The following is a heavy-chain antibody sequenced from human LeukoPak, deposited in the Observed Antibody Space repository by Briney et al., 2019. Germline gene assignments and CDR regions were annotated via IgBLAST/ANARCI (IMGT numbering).Heavy chain of an antibody. CDR3: ARAYFSSSSCYFDY. V-gene: IGHV4-39*01. CDR1: GGSISSSSYY. J-gene: IGHJ4*02. Sequence: SETLSLTCTVSGGSISSSSYYWGWIRQPSGKGLEWIGSIYYSGSTYYNPSLKSRVTISVDTSKNQFSLKLSSVTAADTAVYFCARAYFSSSSCYFDYWGQGTLVTVSS. D-gene: IGHD2-15*01. CDR2: IYYSGST.